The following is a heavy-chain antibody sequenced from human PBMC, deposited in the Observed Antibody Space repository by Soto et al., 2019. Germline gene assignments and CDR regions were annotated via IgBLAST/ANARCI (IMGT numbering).Heavy chain of an antibody. Sequence: GGSLRLSFAASGFTFSSYAMSWVRQAPGKGLEWVSAISGSGGSTYYADSVKGRFTISRDNSKNTLYLQMNSLRAEDTAVYYCAKVRRMEPDAFDIWGQGTMVTVSS. J-gene: IGHJ3*02. D-gene: IGHD1-1*01. CDR3: AKVRRMEPDAFDI. V-gene: IGHV3-23*01. CDR2: ISGSGGST. CDR1: GFTFSSYA.